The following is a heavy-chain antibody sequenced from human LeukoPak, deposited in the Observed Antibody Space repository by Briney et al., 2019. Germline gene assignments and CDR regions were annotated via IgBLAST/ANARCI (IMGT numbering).Heavy chain of an antibody. CDR2: INPNSGGT. Sequence: ASVKVSCKASGYTFTSYDVNWVRQATGQGLEWMGWINPNSGGTNYAQKFQGRVTMTRDTSISTAYMELSRLRSDDTAVYYCARQTIRVDTAMGYWGQGTLVTVSS. CDR3: ARQTIRVDTAMGY. V-gene: IGHV1-2*02. D-gene: IGHD5-18*01. J-gene: IGHJ4*02. CDR1: GYTFTSYD.